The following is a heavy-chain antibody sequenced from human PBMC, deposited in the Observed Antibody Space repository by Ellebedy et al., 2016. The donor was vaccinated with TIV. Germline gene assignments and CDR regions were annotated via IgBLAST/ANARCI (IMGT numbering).Heavy chain of an antibody. CDR1: GFTFSSYG. CDR3: AKDPGYESADPDAFER. D-gene: IGHD6-13*01. J-gene: IGHJ3*02. V-gene: IGHV3-30*18. CDR2: ILYDGSEK. Sequence: GESLKISXTASGFTFSSYGMHWVRQAPGKGLEWVAVILYDGSEKHYVDSVKGRFTISRDNSTNTLSLQMDSLRPEDTAVYYCAKDPGYESADPDAFERWGQGTMVTVPS.